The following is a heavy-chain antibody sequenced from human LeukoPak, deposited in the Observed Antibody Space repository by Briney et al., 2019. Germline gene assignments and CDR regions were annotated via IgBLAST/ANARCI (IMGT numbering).Heavy chain of an antibody. J-gene: IGHJ5*02. CDR3: ARVNIVVVPADPRNWFDP. Sequence: SETLSLTCAVYGGSFSGYYWSWIRQPPGKGLEWIGEINHSGSTNYNPSLKSRVTISVDTSKNQFSLKLSSVTAADTAVYYCARVNIVVVPADPRNWFDPWGQGALVTVSS. CDR1: GGSFSGYY. CDR2: INHSGST. D-gene: IGHD2-2*01. V-gene: IGHV4-34*01.